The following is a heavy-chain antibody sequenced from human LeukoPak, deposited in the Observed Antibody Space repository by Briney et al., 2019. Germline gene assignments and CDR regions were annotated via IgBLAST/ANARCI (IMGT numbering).Heavy chain of an antibody. CDR2: INGRGTFT. Sequence: PGGSLRLSCAASGFTFSDHYMGWIRQAPGKGLEWISYINGRGTFTNYADSVRGRFTISRDNPKNSLYLQMNNVRAEDTAVYYCVRDGHCSSTSCTFGYWGQGTLVTVSS. D-gene: IGHD2-2*03. CDR3: VRDGHCSSTSCTFGY. J-gene: IGHJ4*02. V-gene: IGHV3-11*06. CDR1: GFTFSDHY.